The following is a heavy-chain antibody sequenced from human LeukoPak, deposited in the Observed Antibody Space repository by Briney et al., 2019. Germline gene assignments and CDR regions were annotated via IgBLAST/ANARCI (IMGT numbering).Heavy chain of an antibody. D-gene: IGHD3-22*01. CDR3: ARDVTTNYYMDV. J-gene: IGHJ6*03. CDR2: INPNSGGT. CDR1: GYTFTGYY. V-gene: IGHV1-2*06. Sequence: ASVKVSCKASGYTFTGYYMHRVRQAPGQGLEWMGRINPNSGGTNYAQKFQGRVTMTRDTSISTAYMELSRLRSDDTAVYYCARDVTTNYYMDVWGKGTTVTVSS.